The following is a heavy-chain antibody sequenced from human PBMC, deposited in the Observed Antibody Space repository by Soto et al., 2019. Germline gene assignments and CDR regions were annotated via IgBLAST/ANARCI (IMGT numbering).Heavy chain of an antibody. CDR3: ARDTLRGDFDY. D-gene: IGHD3-16*01. V-gene: IGHV3-21*01. J-gene: IGHJ4*02. CDR1: GFTFSRNS. Sequence: PGGSLRLSCAASGFTFSRNSLHWVRQAPGKGLEWVASISSGSAYIYYADSVKGRFTVSRDNAKNSLYLQMNSLRADDTAVYYCARDTLRGDFDYWGQGTLVTVSS. CDR2: ISSGSAYI.